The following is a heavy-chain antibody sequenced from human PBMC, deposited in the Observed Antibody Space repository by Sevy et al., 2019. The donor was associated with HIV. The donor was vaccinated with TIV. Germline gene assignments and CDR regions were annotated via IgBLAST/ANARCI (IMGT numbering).Heavy chain of an antibody. CDR1: GYMFTGYY. CDR2: IIPSSGDT. Sequence: ASVKVSCKASGYMFTGYYIHWVRQAPGRGLEWMGWIIPSSGDTNYGQRFLGRVTMTRETSINIAYMELNSLTSDDTAVYYCTRGVYGSGTYLNDYWGKGTLVTVSS. D-gene: IGHD3-10*01. J-gene: IGHJ4*02. V-gene: IGHV1-2*02. CDR3: TRGVYGSGTYLNDY.